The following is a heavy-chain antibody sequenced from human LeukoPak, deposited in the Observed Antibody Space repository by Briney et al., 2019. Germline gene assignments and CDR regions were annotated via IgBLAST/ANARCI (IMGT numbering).Heavy chain of an antibody. D-gene: IGHD2-2*01. J-gene: IGHJ2*01. V-gene: IGHV1-2*02. CDR3: ARVVVPAFYWYFDL. CDR2: INPNSGGT. CDR1: GYTFTGYY. Sequence: GASXXVSCKASGYTFTGYYMHWVRQAPGQGLEGRGWINPNSGGTNYAQKFQGRVTMTRDTSISKDYMELSRLRSDDTAVYYCARVVVPAFYWYFDLWGRGTLVTVSS.